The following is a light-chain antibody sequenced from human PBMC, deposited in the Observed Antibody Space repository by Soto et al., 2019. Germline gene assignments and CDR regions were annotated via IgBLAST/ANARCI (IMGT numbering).Light chain of an antibody. V-gene: IGKV4-1*01. Sequence: DIVMTQSPDSLAVSLGERATINCKSSQSVFYSSNNKNYLAWYQQKPGQPPKLLIYWASTRESGVPDRFSGSGSGTDFPLTISGLQAEDVAVYYCQQYYGTPYTFGQGTKLEIQ. CDR3: QQYYGTPYT. CDR2: WAS. CDR1: QSVFYSSNNKNY. J-gene: IGKJ2*01.